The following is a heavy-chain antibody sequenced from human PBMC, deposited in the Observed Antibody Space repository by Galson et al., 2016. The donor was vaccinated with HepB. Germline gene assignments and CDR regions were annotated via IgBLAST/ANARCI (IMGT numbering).Heavy chain of an antibody. Sequence: LRLSCAVSGFIVSGHYMNWVRQAPGKGPEWVSVILIGGSTHYADSVKGRFTISRDNSQNTLDLQMNSLRAEDTAVYYCAKDEGNWHLFDYWGQGTLVTVSS. V-gene: IGHV3-53*01. D-gene: IGHD1-1*01. CDR2: ILIGGST. CDR1: GFIVSGHY. J-gene: IGHJ4*02. CDR3: AKDEGNWHLFDY.